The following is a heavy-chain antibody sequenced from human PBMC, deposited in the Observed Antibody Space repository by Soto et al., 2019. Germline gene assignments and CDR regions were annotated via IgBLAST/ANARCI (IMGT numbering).Heavy chain of an antibody. V-gene: IGHV3-33*08. D-gene: IGHD3-10*01. Sequence: VQLVESGGGLVKPGGSLRLSCAASGFTFSSYGMHWVRQAPGKGLEWVAVIWYDGSNKYYADSVKGRFTISRDNSKNTLYLQMNSLRAEDTAVYYCARDLGFGYYFDYWGQGTLVTVSS. CDR2: IWYDGSNK. CDR3: ARDLGFGYYFDY. J-gene: IGHJ4*02. CDR1: GFTFSSYG.